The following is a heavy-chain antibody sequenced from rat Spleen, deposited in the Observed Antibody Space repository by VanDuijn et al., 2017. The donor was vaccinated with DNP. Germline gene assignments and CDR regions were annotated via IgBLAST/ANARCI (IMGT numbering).Heavy chain of an antibody. J-gene: IGHJ3*01. D-gene: IGHD1-10*01. V-gene: IGHV5-31*01. CDR1: GFTLNTYW. CDR2: IINSGGNT. Sequence: EVQLVESGGGLVQPGGSLTLSCAASGFTLNTYWMTWIRQAPGKGLEWIASIINSGGNTYYPDSVKGRFTISRDDAKNSLYLQMNSLRSEDTATYYCATGPITTFAYWGQGTLVTVSS. CDR3: ATGPITTFAY.